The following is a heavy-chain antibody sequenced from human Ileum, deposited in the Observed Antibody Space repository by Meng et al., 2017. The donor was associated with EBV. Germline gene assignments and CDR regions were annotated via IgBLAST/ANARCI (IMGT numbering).Heavy chain of an antibody. D-gene: IGHD3-22*01. J-gene: IGHJ4*02. CDR1: RDSVSSNSAA. CDR2: TYYRSKWYN. V-gene: IGHV6-1*01. CDR3: ARDSSSSAYSPFDY. Sequence: LHQSSPGRVNPSTLPPPPGAISRDSVSSNSAAWNWIRQSPSRGLEWLGRTYYRSKWYNDYEVSVKSRITINPDTSKNQFSLQLNSVTPEDTAVYYCARDSSSSAYSPFDYWGQGTLVTVSS.